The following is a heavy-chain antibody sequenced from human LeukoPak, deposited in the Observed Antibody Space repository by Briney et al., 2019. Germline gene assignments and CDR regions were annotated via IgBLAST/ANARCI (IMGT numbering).Heavy chain of an antibody. J-gene: IGHJ5*02. CDR2: IRGSGGST. D-gene: IGHD1-26*01. V-gene: IGHV3-23*01. Sequence: PGPSDTPSYAPSGPTFSIFSMSCVRLHPRNGLEWVSPIRGSGGSTYYAAAVKARFTISRDDSNSTLFLQMDNMRVKDTATYYCAKDIELFMSWGQGTLVIVSS. CDR3: AKDIELFMS. CDR1: GPTFSIFS.